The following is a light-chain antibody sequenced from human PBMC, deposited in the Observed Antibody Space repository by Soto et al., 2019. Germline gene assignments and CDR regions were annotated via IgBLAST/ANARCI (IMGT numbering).Light chain of an antibody. J-gene: IGKJ1*01. Sequence: EIVMTQSPATLSVSPGERATLSCRASQSVSSNLAWYQQKPGQAPRLLIYGASTRATGIPARFSGSGSGTEFTLTISSQQSEDFAVYYCQQYNNWPWTFGQGTRWIS. V-gene: IGKV3-15*01. CDR3: QQYNNWPWT. CDR1: QSVSSN. CDR2: GAS.